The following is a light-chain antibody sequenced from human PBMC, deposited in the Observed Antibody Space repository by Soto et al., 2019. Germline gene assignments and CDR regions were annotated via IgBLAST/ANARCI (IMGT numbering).Light chain of an antibody. CDR3: QHYNTYSKT. CDR2: SAS. CDR1: QPISSW. J-gene: IGKJ3*01. Sequence: IQVTQSPSSVSASVGDRVTITCRASQPISSWLAWYQQKPGQPPNLLIYSASTLRSGVPSRFSGSASGTLFTLTISSLQPDDSAIYYCQHYNTYSKTFGPGTKVQIK. V-gene: IGKV1D-16*01.